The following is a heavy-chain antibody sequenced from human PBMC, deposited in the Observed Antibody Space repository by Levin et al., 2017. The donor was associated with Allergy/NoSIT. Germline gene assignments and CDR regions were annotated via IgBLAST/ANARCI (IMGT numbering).Heavy chain of an antibody. J-gene: IGHJ1*01. V-gene: IGHV1-8*01. D-gene: IGHD3-10*01. CDR3: ARAIPGGFSSRPRPKYFQH. CDR2: MNPNSGNT. Sequence: GASVKVSCKASGYTFTSYDINWVRQATGQGLEWMGWMNPNSGNTGYAQKFQGRVTMTRNTSISTAYMELSSLRSEDTAVYYCARAIPGGFSSRPRPKYFQHWGQGTLVTVSS. CDR1: GYTFTSYD.